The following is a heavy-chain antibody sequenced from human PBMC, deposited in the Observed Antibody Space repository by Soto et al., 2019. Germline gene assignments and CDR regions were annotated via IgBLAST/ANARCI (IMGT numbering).Heavy chain of an antibody. Sequence: GGSLRLSCAASGFTFSSYDMHWVRQATGKGLEWVSAIGTAGDTYYPGSVKGRFTISRENAKNSLYHQMNSLRAEDTAVYYCARGGIAAAGTSFDYWGQGTLVTVSS. J-gene: IGHJ4*02. D-gene: IGHD6-13*01. V-gene: IGHV3-13*01. CDR3: ARGGIAAAGTSFDY. CDR1: GFTFSSYD. CDR2: IGTAGDT.